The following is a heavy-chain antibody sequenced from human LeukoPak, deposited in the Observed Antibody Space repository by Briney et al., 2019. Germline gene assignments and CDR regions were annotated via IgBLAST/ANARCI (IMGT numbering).Heavy chain of an antibody. J-gene: IGHJ6*02. CDR2: INWNGGGT. Sequence: NPGGSLRLSCAATGFSFKDYGMHWVRQPPGKGLEWVSAINWNGGGTDYADSVKGRFTISRDNAKNSLYPQLSSLRPEDTALYYCAKHLTATNTYIFFGLDVWGQGTSVTVSS. V-gene: IGHV3-9*01. D-gene: IGHD1-26*01. CDR3: AKHLTATNTYIFFGLDV. CDR1: GFSFKDYG.